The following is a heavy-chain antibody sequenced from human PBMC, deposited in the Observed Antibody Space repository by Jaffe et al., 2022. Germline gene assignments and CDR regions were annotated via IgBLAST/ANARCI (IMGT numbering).Heavy chain of an antibody. CDR2: ISSSGSTI. CDR3: ARDIYCSSTSCYVAYCYMDV. J-gene: IGHJ6*03. Sequence: QVQLVESGGGLVKPGGSLRLSCAASGFTFSDYYMSWIRQAPGKGLEWVSYISSSGSTIYYADSVKGRFTISRDNAKNSLYLQMNSLRAEDTAVYYCARDIYCSSTSCYVAYCYMDVWGKGTTVTVSS. D-gene: IGHD2-2*01. V-gene: IGHV3-11*01. CDR1: GFTFSDYY.